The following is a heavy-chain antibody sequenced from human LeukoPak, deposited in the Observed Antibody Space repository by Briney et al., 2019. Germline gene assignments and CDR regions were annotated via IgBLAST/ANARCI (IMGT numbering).Heavy chain of an antibody. J-gene: IGHJ4*02. CDR2: IKQDGSEK. V-gene: IGHV3-7*03. CDR1: GFTCSCYR. D-gene: IGHD2-15*01. Sequence: GGSLRFSCAASGFTCSCYRMSWVGPAPGKGLVWVANIKQDGSEKYYVDSVKGRFTISRDNAKNSLYLQMNSLRAEDTAVYYCARDPGPRVVAATHFDYWGQGTLVTVSS. CDR3: ARDPGPRVVAATHFDY.